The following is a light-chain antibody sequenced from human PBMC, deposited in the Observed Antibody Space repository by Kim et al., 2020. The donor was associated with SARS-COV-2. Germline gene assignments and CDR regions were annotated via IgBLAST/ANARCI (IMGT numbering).Light chain of an antibody. CDR3: QQYTEWPPLT. CDR2: GAS. J-gene: IGKJ4*01. CDR1: QSITTN. Sequence: EIVMTQSPDTLSVSPGERVTLSCRASQSITTNLAWYQQKPGQAPRLVIYGASTRATGVPGRFSGSGSGTEFTLTISSLQSEDFALYYCQQYTEWPPLTFGGGTKLEIK. V-gene: IGKV3-15*01.